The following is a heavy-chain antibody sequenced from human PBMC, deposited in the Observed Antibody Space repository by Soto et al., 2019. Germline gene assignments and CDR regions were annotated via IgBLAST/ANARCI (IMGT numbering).Heavy chain of an antibody. CDR2: IIPILGIA. CDR3: ASLSMVRGVISYYGMDV. V-gene: IGHV1-69*02. CDR1: GGTFSSYT. D-gene: IGHD3-10*01. J-gene: IGHJ6*02. Sequence: QVQLVQSGAEVKKPGSSVKVSCKASGGTFSSYTISWVRQAPGQGLEWRGRIIPILGIANYAQKFQGRVTITADKSTSTAYMELSSLRSEDTAVYYCASLSMVRGVISYYGMDVWGQGTTVTVSS.